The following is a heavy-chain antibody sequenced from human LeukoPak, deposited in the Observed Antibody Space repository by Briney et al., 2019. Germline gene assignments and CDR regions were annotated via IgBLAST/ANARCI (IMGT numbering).Heavy chain of an antibody. CDR2: SRNKTKSYTT. CDR3: VRVGSVAGSDYLDY. D-gene: IGHD6-19*01. CDR1: GFTFSDHF. J-gene: IGHJ4*02. V-gene: IGHV3-72*01. Sequence: GGSLSLSCVVSGFTFSDHFLDWVCQAPGKGLEWVGRSRNKTKSYTTEYAASVKGRFTISRDDSKNSLYLQMNSLKTEDTAVYYCVRVGSVAGSDYLDYWGQGTLVTVSS.